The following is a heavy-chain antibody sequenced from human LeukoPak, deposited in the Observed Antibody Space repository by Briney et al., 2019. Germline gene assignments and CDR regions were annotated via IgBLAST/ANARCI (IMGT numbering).Heavy chain of an antibody. Sequence: GGSLRLSCAASGFTFSSYGMHWVRQAPGKGLEWVAFIRYDGSNKYYADSVKGRFTISRDNSKNTLYLQMNSLRAEDTAVYYCANCCSGSQGDAFDIWGQGTMVTVSS. CDR2: IRYDGSNK. J-gene: IGHJ3*02. D-gene: IGHD1-26*01. CDR3: ANCCSGSQGDAFDI. CDR1: GFTFSSYG. V-gene: IGHV3-30*02.